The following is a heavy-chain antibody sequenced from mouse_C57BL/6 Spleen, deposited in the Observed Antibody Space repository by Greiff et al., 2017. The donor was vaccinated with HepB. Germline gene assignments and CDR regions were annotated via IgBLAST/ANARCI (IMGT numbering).Heavy chain of an antibody. CDR2: IYPGDGDT. Sequence: VQRVESGPELVKPGASVKISCKASGYAFSSSWMNWVKQRPGKGLEWIGRIYPGDGDTNYNGKFKGKATLTADKSSSTAYMQLSSLTSEDSAVYFCARSYGSSLLFDYWGQGTTLTVSS. CDR3: ARSYGSSLLFDY. V-gene: IGHV1-82*01. CDR1: GYAFSSSW. D-gene: IGHD1-1*01. J-gene: IGHJ2*01.